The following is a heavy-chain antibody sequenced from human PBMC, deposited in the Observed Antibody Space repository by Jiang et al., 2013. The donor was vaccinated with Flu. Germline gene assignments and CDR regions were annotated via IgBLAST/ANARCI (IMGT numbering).Heavy chain of an antibody. CDR2: INPGNGDP. V-gene: IGHV1-3*01. Sequence: SGAEVKKPGASVKVSCKASEYTFSDYGMHWVRQAPGQRLEWMGWINPGNGDPKYSQKFQGRVTITRDTFATTAFMELSSLRSEDTAVYYCARDTGAGHYFDYWGQGTLVTVSS. CDR3: ARDTGAGHYFDY. D-gene: IGHD4/OR15-4a*01. J-gene: IGHJ4*02. CDR1: EYTFSDYG.